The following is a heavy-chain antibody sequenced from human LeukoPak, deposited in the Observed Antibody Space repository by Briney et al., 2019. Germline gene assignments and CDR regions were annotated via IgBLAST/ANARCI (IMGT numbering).Heavy chain of an antibody. D-gene: IGHD1-26*01. CDR1: GFTFDDYA. J-gene: IGHJ5*02. CDR2: ISGSGGST. V-gene: IGHV3-23*01. CDR3: AKDRGANRGDWFDP. Sequence: GGSLRLSCAASGFTFDDYAMHWVRQTPGKGLEWVSIISGSGGSTYYADSVKGRFTISRDNSNNTLYLQMNSLRAEDTAVYYCAKDRGANRGDWFDPWGQGTLVTVSS.